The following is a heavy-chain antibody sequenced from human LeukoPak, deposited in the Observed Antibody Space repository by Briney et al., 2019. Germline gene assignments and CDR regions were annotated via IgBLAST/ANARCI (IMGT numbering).Heavy chain of an antibody. CDR1: GGSINNYY. D-gene: IGHD1-1*01. Sequence: PSETLSLTCTVSGGSINNYYWTWIRQPAGKGLEWIGRIWSSGGLWSSGGTNYNPSLTSRITMSVDTSKNQFSLRLTSVTAADTAFYYCARRYNWNDRWDWGQGTLVTVSP. CDR3: ARRYNWNDRWD. V-gene: IGHV4-4*07. J-gene: IGHJ4*02. CDR2: IWSSGGLWSSGGT.